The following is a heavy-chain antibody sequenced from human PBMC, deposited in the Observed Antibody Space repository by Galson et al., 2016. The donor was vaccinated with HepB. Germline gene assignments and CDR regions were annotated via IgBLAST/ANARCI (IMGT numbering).Heavy chain of an antibody. CDR2: IYYSGNT. Sequence: ETLSLTCTVSGGSISSSSYYWGWIRQPPGKGLEWIGSIYYSGNTYFNPSLKSRVTISVDTSKTQFYLNLTSVTAADTTVYYCARQTRIATFGDAFDIWGQGTMVTVSS. CDR1: GGSISSSSYY. CDR3: ARQTRIATFGDAFDI. D-gene: IGHD3-3*01. J-gene: IGHJ3*02. V-gene: IGHV4-39*01.